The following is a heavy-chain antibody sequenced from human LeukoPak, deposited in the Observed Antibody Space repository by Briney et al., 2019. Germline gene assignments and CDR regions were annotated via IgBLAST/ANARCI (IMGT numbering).Heavy chain of an antibody. V-gene: IGHV3-74*03. CDR1: GFTFRNHW. D-gene: IGHD6-6*01. Sequence: GGSLRLSCAAPGFTFRNHWMHWVRQTPGKGLVWVSRISSDGSSTTYADSVKGRFTISRDNAKNTLYLQMNNLRAEDTAMYYCARDQRVTGRPDIDYWGQGTLVIVSS. CDR2: ISSDGSST. J-gene: IGHJ4*02. CDR3: ARDQRVTGRPDIDY.